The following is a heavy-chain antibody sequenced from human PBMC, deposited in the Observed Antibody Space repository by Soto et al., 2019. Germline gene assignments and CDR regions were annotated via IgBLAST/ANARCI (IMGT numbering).Heavy chain of an antibody. J-gene: IGHJ4*01. D-gene: IGHD1-26*01. CDR1: GFTFSDHY. Sequence: EVQLVESGGGLVQPGGSLRLSCAASGFTFSDHYMDWVRQAPGKGLEWVARTRNKANSYTTEYAASVKGRFTISRDASQSLLYMQMNSLKTEDTGVYFCARVSGNYHLDYWGHGILVTVSS. CDR2: TRNKANSYTT. CDR3: ARVSGNYHLDY. V-gene: IGHV3-72*01.